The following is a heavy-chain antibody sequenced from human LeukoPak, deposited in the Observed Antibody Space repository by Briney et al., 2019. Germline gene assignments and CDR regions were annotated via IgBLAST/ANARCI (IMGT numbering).Heavy chain of an antibody. CDR3: ARANLGYCSGGSCYLYYFDY. D-gene: IGHD2-15*01. CDR1: GGSFSGYY. J-gene: IGHJ4*02. CDR2: INHSGST. V-gene: IGHV4-34*01. Sequence: SETLSLTCAVYGGSFSGYYWSWIRQPPGKGLEWIGEINHSGSTNYNPSLKSRVTISVDTSKNQFSLKLSSVTAADTAVYYCARANLGYCSGGSCYLYYFDYWGQGTLVTVSS.